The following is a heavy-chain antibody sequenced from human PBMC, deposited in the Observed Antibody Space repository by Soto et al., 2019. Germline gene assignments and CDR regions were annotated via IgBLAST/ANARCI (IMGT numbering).Heavy chain of an antibody. CDR1: GGSISSYY. CDR3: ARLNVPASPTSYYYMDV. J-gene: IGHJ6*03. D-gene: IGHD2-2*01. CDR2: IYYRIT. Sequence: QVQLQESGPGLVKPSETLSLTCTVSGGSISSYYWSWIQQPPGKGLEWIGYIYYRITNYNPSLKSRVTISVDTSKNHFSLTLSSVTAADTAVYYCARLNVPASPTSYYYMDVWGKGTTVTVSS. V-gene: IGHV4-59*08.